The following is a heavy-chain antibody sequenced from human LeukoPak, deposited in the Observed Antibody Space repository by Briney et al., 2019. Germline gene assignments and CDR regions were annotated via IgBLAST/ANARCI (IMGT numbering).Heavy chain of an antibody. CDR3: ARGRYCSGGSCYVDY. J-gene: IGHJ4*02. CDR2: INHSGST. CDR1: GGSFSGYH. Sequence: SSETLSLTCAVYGGSFSGYHWSWIREPPGKGLEWIGEINHSGSTNYNPSLKSRVTISVDTSKNQFSLKLSSVTAADTAVYYCARGRYCSGGSCYVDYWGQGTLVTVSS. V-gene: IGHV4-34*01. D-gene: IGHD2-15*01.